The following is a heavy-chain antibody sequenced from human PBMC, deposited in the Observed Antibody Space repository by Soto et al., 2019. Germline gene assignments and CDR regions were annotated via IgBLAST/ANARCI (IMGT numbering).Heavy chain of an antibody. D-gene: IGHD4-17*01. V-gene: IGHV3-30-3*01. CDR1: GFTFSSYA. Sequence: GGSLRLSCAASGFTFSSYAMHWVRQAPGKGLEWVAVISYDGSNKYYADSVKGRFTISRDNSKNTLYLQMNSLRAEDTAVYYCARVYTPGYGAFQHWGQGTLVPSPQ. J-gene: IGHJ1*01. CDR3: ARVYTPGYGAFQH. CDR2: ISYDGSNK.